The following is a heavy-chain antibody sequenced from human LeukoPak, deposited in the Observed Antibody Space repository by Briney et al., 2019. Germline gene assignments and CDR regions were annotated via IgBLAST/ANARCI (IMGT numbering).Heavy chain of an antibody. D-gene: IGHD3-16*02. Sequence: GASVTVSCKASGYTFTGYYMQWVRQAPGQGLEWMGWINPNNGGTNYAQKFQGRVTMTRDTSISTAYMELSRLRSDDTAVYYCARGDNTFGGLIGNAVDYWGQGTLVTVSS. CDR2: INPNNGGT. J-gene: IGHJ4*02. V-gene: IGHV1-2*02. CDR3: ARGDNTFGGLIGNAVDY. CDR1: GYTFTGYY.